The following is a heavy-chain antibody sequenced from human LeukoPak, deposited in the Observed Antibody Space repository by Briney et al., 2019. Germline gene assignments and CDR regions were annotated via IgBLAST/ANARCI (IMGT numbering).Heavy chain of an antibody. J-gene: IGHJ6*03. Sequence: PSETLSLTCTVSGGSISGYYWSWIRQPPGKGLEWIGEINHSGSTNYNPSLKSRVTISVDTSKNQFSLKLSSVTAADTAVYYCARGRDFYYYYYMDVWGKGTTVTVSS. CDR2: INHSGST. CDR1: GGSISGYY. CDR3: ARGRDFYYYYYMDV. V-gene: IGHV4-34*01.